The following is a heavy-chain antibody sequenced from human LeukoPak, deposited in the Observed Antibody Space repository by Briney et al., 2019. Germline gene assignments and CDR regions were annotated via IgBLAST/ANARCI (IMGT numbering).Heavy chain of an antibody. CDR3: ARDRFTRESGGSSGDAFDI. CDR2: IYYSGST. J-gene: IGHJ3*02. V-gene: IGHV4-31*03. Sequence: SSQTLSLTCTVSGGSISSGGYYWSWIRQHPGKGLEWIGYIYYSGSTYYNPSLKSRVTISVDTSKNQFSLKLSPVTAADTAVYYCARDRFTRESGGSSGDAFDIWGQGTMVTVSS. CDR1: GGSISSGGYY. D-gene: IGHD2-15*01.